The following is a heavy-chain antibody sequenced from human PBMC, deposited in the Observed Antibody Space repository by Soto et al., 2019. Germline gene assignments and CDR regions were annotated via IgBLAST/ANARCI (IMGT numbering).Heavy chain of an antibody. V-gene: IGHV4-30-4*01. CDR2: IYYSGST. CDR3: ARVFRSMLVVVTPIALDGMDV. D-gene: IGHD3-22*01. J-gene: IGHJ6*02. CDR1: GGSISSGDYY. Sequence: SAETLSLTCTVSGGSISSGDYYWGWIRQPPGKGLEWIGYIYYSGSTYYNPSLKSRATISVDTSKNQFSLKLSSVTAADTAVYYCARVFRSMLVVVTPIALDGMDVWGQGXTVTVSS.